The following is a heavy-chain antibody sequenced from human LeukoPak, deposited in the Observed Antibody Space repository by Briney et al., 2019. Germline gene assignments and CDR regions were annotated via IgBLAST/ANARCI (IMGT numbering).Heavy chain of an antibody. CDR1: DGSINTISDY. CDR2: INHSGST. V-gene: IGHV4-39*07. CDR3: ARGSYGSGSYYLVHYYYMDV. Sequence: SETLSLTCSVSDGSINTISDYWGWVRQPPGKGLEWIGEINHSGSTNYNPSLKSRVTISVDTSKNQFSLKLSSVTAADTAVYYCARGSYGSGSYYLVHYYYMDVWGKGTTVTVSS. D-gene: IGHD3-10*01. J-gene: IGHJ6*03.